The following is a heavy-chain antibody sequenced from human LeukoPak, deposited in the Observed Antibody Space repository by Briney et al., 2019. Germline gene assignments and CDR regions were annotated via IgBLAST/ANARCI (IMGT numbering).Heavy chain of an antibody. V-gene: IGHV3-21*01. Sequence: GGSLRLSCAASGFTFSSYSMNWVRQAPGKGLEWVSSISSGSSYIYYADSVKGRFTISRDNAKNSLYLQMNSLRAEDTAVYYCARDWRVGASVDAFDIWGQGTMVTVSS. CDR3: ARDWRVGASVDAFDI. D-gene: IGHD1-26*01. CDR2: ISSGSSYI. J-gene: IGHJ3*02. CDR1: GFTFSSYS.